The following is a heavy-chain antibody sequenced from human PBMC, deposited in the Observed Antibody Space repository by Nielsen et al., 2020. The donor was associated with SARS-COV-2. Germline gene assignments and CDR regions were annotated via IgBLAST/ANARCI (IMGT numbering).Heavy chain of an antibody. CDR3: ARSLYCGGNCYSPYYFDF. CDR2: ISWNSGSI. J-gene: IGHJ4*02. V-gene: IGHV3-9*01. D-gene: IGHD2-21*02. CDR1: GFTFDDYA. Sequence: SLRLSCAASGFTFDDYAMHWVRQAPGKGLEWVSGISWNSGSIGYADSVKGRFTISRDNAKNSLYLQMNSLRAEDTAVYYCARSLYCGGNCYSPYYFDFWGRGTLVTVSS.